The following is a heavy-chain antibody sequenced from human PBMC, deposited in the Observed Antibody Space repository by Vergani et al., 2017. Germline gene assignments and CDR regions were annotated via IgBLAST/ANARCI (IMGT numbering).Heavy chain of an antibody. CDR3: ARGAVVITETNWFDP. V-gene: IGHV4-30-4*01. J-gene: IGHJ5*02. D-gene: IGHD3-22*01. CDR2: IYYSGST. CDR1: GGSISSGDYY. Sequence: QVQLQESGPGLVKPSQTLSLTCTVSGGSISSGDYYWSWIRQPPGKGLEWIGYIYYSGSTYYNPSLKSRVTISVDTSKNQFSLKLSSVTAADTAVYYCARGAVVITETNWFDPWGQGTLVTVSS.